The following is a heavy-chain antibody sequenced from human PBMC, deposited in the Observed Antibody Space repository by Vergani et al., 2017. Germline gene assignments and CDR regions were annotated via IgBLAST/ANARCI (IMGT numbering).Heavy chain of an antibody. CDR3: ARDSFGLVVLQF. D-gene: IGHD3/OR15-3a*01. V-gene: IGHV3-30-3*01. CDR1: GFTLTGYA. CDR2: ISSDGSFE. J-gene: IGHJ4*01. Sequence: QVQLVESGGGVVQPGRSLRLSCVASGFTLTGYAMHWVRQAPGKGLEWVAVISSDGSFEDYAESVKGRFSISRENSKNTLYVEMNSLRAEDTAVYFCARDSFGLVVLQFWGQGTLVTVSS.